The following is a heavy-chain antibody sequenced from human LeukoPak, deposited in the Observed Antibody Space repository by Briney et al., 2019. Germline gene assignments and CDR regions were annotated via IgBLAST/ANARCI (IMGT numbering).Heavy chain of an antibody. D-gene: IGHD3-10*01. V-gene: IGHV3-7*05. CDR3: AKDLIARGVGTGGFDY. Sequence: GGSLRLSCAASGFTFSSYWMNWVRQAPGKGLEWVANINQDGREKYYVDSVKGRFTISRDNSKNTLYLQMNSLRAEDTAVYYCAKDLIARGVGTGGFDYWGQGTLVTVSS. J-gene: IGHJ4*02. CDR2: INQDGREK. CDR1: GFTFSSYW.